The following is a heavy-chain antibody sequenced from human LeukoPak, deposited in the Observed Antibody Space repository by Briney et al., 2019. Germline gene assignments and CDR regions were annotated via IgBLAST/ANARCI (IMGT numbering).Heavy chain of an antibody. J-gene: IGHJ4*02. CDR2: INHSGST. CDR1: GGSFSGYY. V-gene: IGHV4-34*01. Sequence: PSETLSLTCAVYGGSFSGYYWSWIRQPPGKGLEWIGEINHSGSTNYNPSLKSRVTISVDTSKNQFSLKLSSVTAANTAVYYCASAWIAAAGSIDYWGQGTLVTVSS. D-gene: IGHD6-13*01. CDR3: ASAWIAAAGSIDY.